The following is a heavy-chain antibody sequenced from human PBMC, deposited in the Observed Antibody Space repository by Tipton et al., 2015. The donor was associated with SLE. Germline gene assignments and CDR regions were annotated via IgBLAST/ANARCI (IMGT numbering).Heavy chain of an antibody. D-gene: IGHD3-9*01. J-gene: IGHJ3*02. Sequence: TLSLTCTVSGGSISSHHWSWIRQPPGKGLEWIGYIFYSGSTYYNPSLKSRVTISVDTSKNQFSLKLSSVTAADTAVYYCARDPLRYFDWLFDGGNAFDIWGQGTMVTVSS. CDR3: ARDPLRYFDWLFDGGNAFDI. V-gene: IGHV4-59*11. CDR1: GGSISSHH. CDR2: IFYSGST.